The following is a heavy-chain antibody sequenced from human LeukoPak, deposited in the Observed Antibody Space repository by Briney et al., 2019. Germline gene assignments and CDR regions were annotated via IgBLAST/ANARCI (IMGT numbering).Heavy chain of an antibody. J-gene: IGHJ4*02. Sequence: HGGSLRLSCAASGFTFSSYAMHWVRQAPGKGLEWVAVISYDGSNKYYADSVKGRFTISRDNSKNTLYLQMNSLRAEDTAVYYCARAPGYCGGDCYDSYYFDYWGQGTLVTVSS. CDR2: ISYDGSNK. CDR3: ARAPGYCGGDCYDSYYFDY. V-gene: IGHV3-30-3*01. CDR1: GFTFSSYA. D-gene: IGHD2-21*02.